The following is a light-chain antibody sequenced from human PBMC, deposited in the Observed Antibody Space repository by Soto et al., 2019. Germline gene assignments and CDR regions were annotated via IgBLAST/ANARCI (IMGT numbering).Light chain of an antibody. Sequence: DIPMTQSPSTLSASVGDRVTITCRASQSISSWLAWYQQKPGKAPKLLIYKASSLESGVPSRFSGSGSGTEVTLTISSLQHDDFSTYYCQQYNSYPWTFGQGTKVEIK. V-gene: IGKV1-5*03. J-gene: IGKJ1*01. CDR2: KAS. CDR3: QQYNSYPWT. CDR1: QSISSW.